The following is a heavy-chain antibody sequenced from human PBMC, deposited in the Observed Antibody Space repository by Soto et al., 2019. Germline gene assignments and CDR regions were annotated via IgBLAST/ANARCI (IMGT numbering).Heavy chain of an antibody. Sequence: SVKVSCKASGFTFTSSAVQWVRQARGQRLEWIGWIVVGSGNTNYAQKFQGRVTITADKSTSTAYMELSSLRSEDTAVYYCASASTYSNYVFYYYYYMDVWGKGTTVTVSS. CDR1: GFTFTSSA. CDR2: IVVGSGNT. CDR3: ASASTYSNYVFYYYYYMDV. J-gene: IGHJ6*03. V-gene: IGHV1-58*01. D-gene: IGHD4-4*01.